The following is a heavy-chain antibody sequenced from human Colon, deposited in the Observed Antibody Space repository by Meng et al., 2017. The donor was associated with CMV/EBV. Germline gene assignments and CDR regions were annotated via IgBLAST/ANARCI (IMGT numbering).Heavy chain of an antibody. CDR1: EFIFKTYD. J-gene: IGHJ4*02. CDR2: IGRSGTDV. D-gene: IGHD1-26*01. V-gene: IGHV3-21*01. Sequence: EVERGESGAGLVQPGGSLRLSCAAFEFIFKTYDMYWVRQAPGKGLEWVSSIGRSGTDVAYADPVEGRFTISRDKNSLYLEMKSLRADDTAVYYCLTDPNWGAFWGQGTLVTVSS. CDR3: LTDPNWGAF.